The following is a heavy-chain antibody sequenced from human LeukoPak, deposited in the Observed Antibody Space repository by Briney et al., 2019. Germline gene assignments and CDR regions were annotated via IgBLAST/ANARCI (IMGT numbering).Heavy chain of an antibody. Sequence: ASVKVSCKASGYTFTSYDTNWVRQATGQGLEWMGWMNPNSGNTGYAQKFQGRVTMTRNTSISTAYMELSSLRSEDTAVYYCARSTYYDFWSGFMGWFDPWGQGTLVTVSS. D-gene: IGHD3-3*01. J-gene: IGHJ5*02. V-gene: IGHV1-8*01. CDR1: GYTFTSYD. CDR2: MNPNSGNT. CDR3: ARSTYYDFWSGFMGWFDP.